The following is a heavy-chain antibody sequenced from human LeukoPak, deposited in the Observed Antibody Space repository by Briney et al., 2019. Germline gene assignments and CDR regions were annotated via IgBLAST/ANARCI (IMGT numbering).Heavy chain of an antibody. CDR1: GFTFSIYA. V-gene: IGHV3-21*01. CDR3: AREEQQLEPFY. CDR2: IGSGSQYI. Sequence: GGSLRLSCAASGFTFSIYAMSWVRQAPGKGLEWVSSIGSGSQYINYADSVKGRFTVSRDNAENSLYLQMNSLRVDDTAMYYCAREEQQLEPFYWGQGTLVTVSS. D-gene: IGHD6-13*01. J-gene: IGHJ4*02.